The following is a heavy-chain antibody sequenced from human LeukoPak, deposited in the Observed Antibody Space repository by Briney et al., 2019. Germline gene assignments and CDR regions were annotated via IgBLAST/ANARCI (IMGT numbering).Heavy chain of an antibody. Sequence: SETLSLTCAVSGYSISSGYYWGWIRQPPGKGLEWIGSIYHSGSTYCNPSLKSRVTISVDTSKNQFSLKLSSVTAAATAVYYCARVGSPVLLWFGELLEGNWFDPWGQGTLVTVSS. J-gene: IGHJ5*02. CDR2: IYHSGST. V-gene: IGHV4-38-2*01. D-gene: IGHD3-10*01. CDR1: GYSISSGYY. CDR3: ARVGSPVLLWFGELLEGNWFDP.